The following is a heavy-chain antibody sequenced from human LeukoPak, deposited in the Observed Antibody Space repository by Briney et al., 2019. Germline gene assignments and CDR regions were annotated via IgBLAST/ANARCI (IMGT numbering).Heavy chain of an antibody. J-gene: IGHJ6*03. D-gene: IGHD1-14*01. Sequence: PSETLSLTCAVSGGSISSSNWWSWVRQPPGKGLEWIGEIYHSGSTNYNPSLKSRVTISVDKSKNQFPLKLSSVTAADTAVYYCASSESYYYYYYMDVWGKGTTVTVSS. CDR3: ASSESYYYYYYMDV. CDR2: IYHSGST. CDR1: GGSISSSNW. V-gene: IGHV4-4*02.